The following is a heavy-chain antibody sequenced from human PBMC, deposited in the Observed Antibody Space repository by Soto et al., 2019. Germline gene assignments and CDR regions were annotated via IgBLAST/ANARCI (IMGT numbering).Heavy chain of an antibody. V-gene: IGHV4-30-2*01. J-gene: IGHJ5*02. CDR1: GGSISSGGYS. CDR2: IYHSGST. CDR3: ARDQREGNWFDP. Sequence: QLQLQESGSGLVRPSQTLSLTCAVSGGSISSGGYSWNWIRQPPGKGLEWIGYIYHSGSTLYNPSLKRRVTRAVDKSQNQFSPQLSSVTAADTAVYYCARDQREGNWFDPWGQGALVTVSS.